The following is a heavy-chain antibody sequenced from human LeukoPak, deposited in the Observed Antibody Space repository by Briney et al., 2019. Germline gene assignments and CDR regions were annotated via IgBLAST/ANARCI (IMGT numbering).Heavy chain of an antibody. J-gene: IGHJ5*02. D-gene: IGHD3-22*01. V-gene: IGHV3-23*01. CDR2: ISGSGGST. Sequence: GGSLRLSCAASGFTLSSYAMSWVRQAPGKGLEWVSAISGSGGSTYYADSVKGRFTISRDNSKNTLYLQMNSLRAEDTAVYYCAKDPEITMIVVVINWFDPWGQGTLVTVSS. CDR1: GFTLSSYA. CDR3: AKDPEITMIVVVINWFDP.